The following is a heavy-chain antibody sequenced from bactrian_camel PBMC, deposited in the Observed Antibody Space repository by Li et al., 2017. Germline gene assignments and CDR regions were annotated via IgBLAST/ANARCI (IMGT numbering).Heavy chain of an antibody. CDR2: INKDETT. D-gene: IGHD1*01. CDR1: GISGNRRC. J-gene: IGHJ4*01. Sequence: HVQLVESGGGSVEAGGSLKLTCTHSGISGNRRCMGWFRQAPGKKREEVATINKDETTTYADSMKGRFTISQDYAKNAVTLQMNSLQTDDTGMYYCAARWLGIGDSCFDLNAWNHWDQGQGTQVTVSWDEDQGTQVTVS. V-gene: IGHV3S53*01.